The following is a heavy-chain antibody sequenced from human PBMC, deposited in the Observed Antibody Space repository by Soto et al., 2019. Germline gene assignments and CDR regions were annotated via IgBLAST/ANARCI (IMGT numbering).Heavy chain of an antibody. D-gene: IGHD3-22*01. CDR2: ISGSGGST. CDR3: AKVRADYYDSRGPIDY. J-gene: IGHJ4*02. CDR1: GFTFSSYV. Sequence: EVQLWESGGGLVQPGGSLRPACAASGFTFSSYVMSWVHQAPGKGLEWVSAISGSGGSTYYGASVKGRFTSSRDTAKNTLYLPMNSVRAEDTAVYYCAKVRADYYDSRGPIDYWGQGTLVTVSS. V-gene: IGHV3-23*01.